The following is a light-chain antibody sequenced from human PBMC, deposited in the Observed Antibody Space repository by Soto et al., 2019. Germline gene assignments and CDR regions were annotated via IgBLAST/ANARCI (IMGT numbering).Light chain of an antibody. V-gene: IGKV3-20*01. CDR2: SAS. CDR3: QYYGGSPFN. Sequence: EIVLTQSPGTLSLSPGERATLSCRASQSVRTIHLAWYQQTPGQAPRLLIDSASSRATGIPARFSGSGSGTDFTLTISRLEPEDFAVYFCQYYGGSPFNFGQGTKLEIK. J-gene: IGKJ2*01. CDR1: QSVRTIH.